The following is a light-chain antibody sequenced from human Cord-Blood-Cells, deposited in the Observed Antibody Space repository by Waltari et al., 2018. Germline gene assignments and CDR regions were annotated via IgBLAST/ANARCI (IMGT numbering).Light chain of an antibody. V-gene: IGLV3-19*01. CDR3: NSRDSSGNHLV. CDR2: GKH. J-gene: IGLJ3*02. Sequence: SSELTQDPAVSVALGQTVRITCHGDSLRSYYASWYQQKPGQAPVLVIYGKHNRPSGIPDRFSCASSGNTASLTITGAQAEDEADYYCNSRDSSGNHLVFGGGTKLTVL. CDR1: SLRSYY.